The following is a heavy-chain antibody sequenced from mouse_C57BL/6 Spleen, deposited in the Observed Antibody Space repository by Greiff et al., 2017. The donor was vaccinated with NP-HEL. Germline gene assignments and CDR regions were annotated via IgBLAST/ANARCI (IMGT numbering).Heavy chain of an antibody. CDR2: ISACGGNT. CDR1: GFTFTSYT. D-gene: IGHD1-1*01. J-gene: IGHJ1*03. Sequence: EVQLLQSGGGLVKPGCSLKLSCAASGFTFTSYTMDWVRQTPGQSLEWVATISACGGNTYYHHNVKGRATFTIDNSKNTLYLQMSSLRSEDTALYYCARNYYGSRYWYFDVWGTGTTVTVSS. V-gene: IGHV5-9*01. CDR3: ARNYYGSRYWYFDV.